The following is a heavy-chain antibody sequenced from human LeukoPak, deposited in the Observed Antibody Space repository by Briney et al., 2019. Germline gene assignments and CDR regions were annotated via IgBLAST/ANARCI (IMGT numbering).Heavy chain of an antibody. Sequence: PGGSLRLSCAASGFTVRSNYMSWVRQAPGKGLEWVSAITGSGGSTYYADSVKGRFTISRDNSKNTLYLQMNSLRAEDTAVYYCAKVGGPFDYWGQGTLVTVSS. D-gene: IGHD3-16*01. CDR3: AKVGGPFDY. CDR1: GFTVRSNY. V-gene: IGHV3-23*01. J-gene: IGHJ4*02. CDR2: ITGSGGST.